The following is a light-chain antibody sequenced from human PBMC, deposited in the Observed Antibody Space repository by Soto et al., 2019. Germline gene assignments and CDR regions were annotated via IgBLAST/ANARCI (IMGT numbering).Light chain of an antibody. V-gene: IGKV3-20*01. CDR1: QSVSSNH. Sequence: EIVLAQSPGTMSLSPGERATLSCRASQSVSSNHLAWYQHKPGQAPSLLIYGSSNRATGIPDRFSGSGSGTDFTLTISRLEPEDFAVYFCHLYGASPPRTFGQGTKVDIK. CDR3: HLYGASPPRT. CDR2: GSS. J-gene: IGKJ2*02.